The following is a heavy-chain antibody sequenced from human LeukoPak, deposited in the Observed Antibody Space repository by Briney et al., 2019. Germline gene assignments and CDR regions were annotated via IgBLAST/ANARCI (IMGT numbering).Heavy chain of an antibody. CDR3: ADVTSANGWRDDY. D-gene: IGHD6-19*01. J-gene: IGHJ4*02. CDR2: IRNKPKSYTT. V-gene: IGHV3-72*01. CDR1: GFTVSDHY. Sequence: PGGSLRLSCAASGFTVSDHYMDWVRQAPGKGLEWVARIRNKPKSYTTEYAASVKRRFIISRDDSKNSLYLQMNNLKIEDTALYYCADVTSANGWRDDYWGQGTLVTVSS.